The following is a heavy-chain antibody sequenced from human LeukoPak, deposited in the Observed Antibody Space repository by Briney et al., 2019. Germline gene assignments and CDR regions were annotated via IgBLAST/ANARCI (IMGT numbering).Heavy chain of an antibody. CDR1: GYSFTTYW. D-gene: IGHD1-1*01. J-gene: IGHJ5*01. Sequence: GESLKISCQGSGYSFTTYWIAWVRQMPGKGLEWMGIINPGDSNTKYSPSVQGQVTISADKSIGTAYLQWNSLKASDTAIYYCARKNRTPLRNNWFDSWGQGTPVTVSS. V-gene: IGHV5-51*01. CDR3: ARKNRTPLRNNWFDS. CDR2: INPGDSNT.